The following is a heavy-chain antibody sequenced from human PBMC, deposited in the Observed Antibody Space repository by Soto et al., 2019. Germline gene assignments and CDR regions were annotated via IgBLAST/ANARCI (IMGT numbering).Heavy chain of an antibody. J-gene: IGHJ4*02. D-gene: IGHD4-17*01. CDR1: GYTFTSYA. Sequence: QVQLVQSGAEVKKPGASVKGSCKASGYTFTSYAMHWVRQAPGQRLEWMGWINAGNGNTKYSQQFQGRVTITRDTSASTAYMELSTLRSEDTAVYYCARGWAVTTFDYWGQGTLVTVSS. CDR2: INAGNGNT. CDR3: ARGWAVTTFDY. V-gene: IGHV1-3*01.